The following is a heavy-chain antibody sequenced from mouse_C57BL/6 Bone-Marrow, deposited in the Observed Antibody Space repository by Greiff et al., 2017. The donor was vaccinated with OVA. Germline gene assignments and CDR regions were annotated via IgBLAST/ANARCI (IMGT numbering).Heavy chain of an antibody. Sequence: EVMLVESGGGLVKPGGSLKLSCAASGFTFSSYAMSWVRQTPEKRLEWVATISDGGSYTYYPDNVKGRFTISRDNAKNNLYLQMSHLKSEDTAMYYCARDERSHYYAMDYWGQGTSVTVSS. CDR3: ARDERSHYYAMDY. V-gene: IGHV5-4*01. CDR2: ISDGGSYT. J-gene: IGHJ4*01. CDR1: GFTFSSYA.